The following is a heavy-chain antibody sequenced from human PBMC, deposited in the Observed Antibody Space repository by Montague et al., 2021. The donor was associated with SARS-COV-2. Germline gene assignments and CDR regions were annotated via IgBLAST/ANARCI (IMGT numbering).Heavy chain of an antibody. CDR3: ARSWGQWLLWEYYFDY. J-gene: IGHJ4*02. CDR1: GGSISSSSYS. V-gene: IGHV4-39*01. Sequence: SETLSLTCTVSGGSISSSSYSWGWIRQPPGKGLEWIGIIYYSGSTYYNLSLKSPVTISVDTSKNQFSLKLSSVTAADTAVYYCARSWGQWLLWEYYFDYWGQGALVTVSS. D-gene: IGHD6-19*01. CDR2: IYYSGST.